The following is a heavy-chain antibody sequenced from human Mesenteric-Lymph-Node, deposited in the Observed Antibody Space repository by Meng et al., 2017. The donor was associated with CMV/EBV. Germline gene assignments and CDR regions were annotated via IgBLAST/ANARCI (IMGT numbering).Heavy chain of an antibody. V-gene: IGHV4-31*03. D-gene: IGHD3-22*01. CDR1: GGSISSGGYY. J-gene: IGHJ4*02. CDR3: VRAPLIVVVPYYFDY. CDR2: IYYSGST. Sequence: SETLSLTCTVSGGSISSGGYYWSWIRQHPGKGLEWFGYIYYSGSTYYNPSLKSRITISVDTSKNQFSLRLSSVTAADTAVYYCVRAPLIVVVPYYFDYWGQGTLVTVSS.